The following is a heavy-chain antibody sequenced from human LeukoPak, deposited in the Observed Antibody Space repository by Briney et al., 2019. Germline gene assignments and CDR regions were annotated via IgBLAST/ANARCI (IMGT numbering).Heavy chain of an antibody. D-gene: IGHD6-13*01. CDR2: INHSGST. CDR1: GGSFSGYY. J-gene: IGHJ5*02. V-gene: IGHV4-34*01. CDR3: ARGAAGTDWFDP. Sequence: SETLSLTCAVYGGSFSGYYWSWIRQPPVKGLEWIGEINHSGSTNYNPSLKSRVTISVDTSKNQFSLKLSSVTAADTAVYYCARGAAGTDWFDPWGQGTLVTVSS.